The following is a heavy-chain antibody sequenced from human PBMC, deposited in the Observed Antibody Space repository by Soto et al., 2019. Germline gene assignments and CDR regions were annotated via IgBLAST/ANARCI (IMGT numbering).Heavy chain of an antibody. V-gene: IGHV1-69*06. Sequence: QVQLEQSGAEVKKPGSSVKISCKASGGTLSDHGVSWLRQAPGQGLEWVGGTIPVFNTAKYAPKFQGRVTIAADKPTTIAYMELASLRSDDTAFYYCARGVYGSGNYYTGPSAFDIWGQGTLVIVSS. J-gene: IGHJ3*02. CDR3: ARGVYGSGNYYTGPSAFDI. D-gene: IGHD3-10*01. CDR1: GGTLSDHG. CDR2: TIPVFNTA.